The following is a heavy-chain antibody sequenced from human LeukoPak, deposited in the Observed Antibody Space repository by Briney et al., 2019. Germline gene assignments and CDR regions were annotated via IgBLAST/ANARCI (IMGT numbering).Heavy chain of an antibody. J-gene: IGHJ4*02. D-gene: IGHD3-22*01. V-gene: IGHV1-46*01. CDR3: ARGFYDTSGYSLYYFDY. Sequence: ASVKVSCKASGYTFTNYYMHWVRQAPGQGLEWMGIINPSGDSTTYAQKFQGRVTMTRDMSTSTVYMGLRSLRSEDTAVYYCARGFYDTSGYSLYYFDYWGQGTLVTVSS. CDR2: INPSGDST. CDR1: GYTFTNYY.